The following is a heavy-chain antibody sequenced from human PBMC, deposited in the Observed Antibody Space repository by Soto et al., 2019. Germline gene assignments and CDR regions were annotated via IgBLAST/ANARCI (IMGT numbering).Heavy chain of an antibody. D-gene: IGHD1-26*01. CDR3: ARAPSMGVGATWFDP. CDR1: GYTFTSYY. J-gene: IGHJ5*02. Sequence: ASVKVSCKAAGYTFTSYYMHWVRQAPGQGLEWMGIINPSGGSTSYAQKFQGRVTMTRDTSTSTVYMELSSLRPEDTAVYYCARAPSMGVGATWFDPWGQGTLVTVSS. CDR2: INPSGGST. V-gene: IGHV1-46*01.